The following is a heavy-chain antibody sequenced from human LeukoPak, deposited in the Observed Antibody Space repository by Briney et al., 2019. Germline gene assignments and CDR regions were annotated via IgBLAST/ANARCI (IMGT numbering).Heavy chain of an antibody. CDR3: AGTGYYYDSSGYLDY. Sequence: SVKVSCKASGGTFISYAISWVRQAPGQGLEWMGRIIPIFGIANYAQKFQGRVTITADKSTSTAYMELSSLRSEDTAVYYCAGTGYYYDSSGYLDYWGQGTLVTVSS. D-gene: IGHD3-22*01. CDR2: IIPIFGIA. V-gene: IGHV1-69*04. CDR1: GGTFISYA. J-gene: IGHJ4*02.